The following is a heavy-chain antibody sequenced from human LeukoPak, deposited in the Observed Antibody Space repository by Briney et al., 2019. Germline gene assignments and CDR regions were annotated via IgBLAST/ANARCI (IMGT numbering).Heavy chain of an antibody. CDR2: IYYSGST. V-gene: IGHV4-61*01. CDR3: ARGERTTMVRGATDY. J-gene: IGHJ4*02. Sequence: SETLSLTCTVSGGAVSGGSYYWSWIRQPPGKGLEWIGYIYYSGSTNYNPSLKSRVTISVDTSKNQFSLKLSSVTAADTAVYYCARGERTTMVRGATDYWGQGTLVTVSS. CDR1: GGAVSGGSYY. D-gene: IGHD3-10*01.